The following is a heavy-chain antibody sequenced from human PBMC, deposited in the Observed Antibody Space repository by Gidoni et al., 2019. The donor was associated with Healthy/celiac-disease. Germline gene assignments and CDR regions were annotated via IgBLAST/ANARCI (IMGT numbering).Heavy chain of an antibody. Sequence: VQLLESGGGLVQPGGSLRLSCAASGFTFSNFGMNWVRQAPGKGLEWVSSISSSGSYIYYADAVRGRFTISGDNAKNSLLLQMNSLRAEETAVYYCARAAVQLWTNWFDPWGQGTLVTVSS. D-gene: IGHD1-1*01. V-gene: IGHV3-21*01. CDR3: ARAAVQLWTNWFDP. J-gene: IGHJ5*02. CDR1: GFTFSNFG. CDR2: ISSSGSYI.